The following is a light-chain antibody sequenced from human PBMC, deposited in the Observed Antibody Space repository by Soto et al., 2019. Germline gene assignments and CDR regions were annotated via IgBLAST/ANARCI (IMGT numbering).Light chain of an antibody. V-gene: IGKV3-20*01. CDR3: QQFSSYPLT. CDR1: QSSGSNF. Sequence: EIVLTQSPGTLSLSPGGRANLWFKTSQSSGSNFLAWYQHKPGQAPRLLIYAASSRATGIPDRFSGSGSGTDFTLTINRLEPEDFAVYYCQQFSSYPLTFGGGTKVDIK. CDR2: AAS. J-gene: IGKJ4*01.